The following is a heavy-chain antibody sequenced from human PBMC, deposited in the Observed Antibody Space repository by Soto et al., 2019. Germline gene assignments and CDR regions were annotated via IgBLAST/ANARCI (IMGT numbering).Heavy chain of an antibody. CDR2: IIPIFGTA. CDR1: GGTFSSYA. D-gene: IGHD3-3*01. V-gene: IGHV1-69*13. J-gene: IGHJ3*02. Sequence: SVKVSCKASGGTFSSYAISWVRQAPGEGLEWMGGIIPIFGTANYAQKFQGRVTITADESTSTAYMELSSLRSEDTAVYYCAGDALGFTIFGEPLKRYAFDIWGQGTMVTVSS. CDR3: AGDALGFTIFGEPLKRYAFDI.